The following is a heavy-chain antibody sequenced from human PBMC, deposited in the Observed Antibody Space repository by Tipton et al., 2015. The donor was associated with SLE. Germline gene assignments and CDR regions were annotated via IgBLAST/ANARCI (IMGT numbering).Heavy chain of an antibody. V-gene: IGHV1-8*02. J-gene: IGHJ4*02. Sequence: QVQLVQSGAEVKKPGASVKVSCEASGYTFTDYEINWVRQASGQGLEWMGRMNSVSGDTDFAQKFQGRLTMTRSTSINTAYMELRSLRSEDTAVYYCAGDSQAFDYWGQGSLVTVSS. CDR2: MNSVSGDT. CDR1: GYTFTDYE. CDR3: AGDSQAFDY. D-gene: IGHD2-15*01.